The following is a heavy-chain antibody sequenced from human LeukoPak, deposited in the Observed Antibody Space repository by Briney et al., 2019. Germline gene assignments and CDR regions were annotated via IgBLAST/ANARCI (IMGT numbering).Heavy chain of an antibody. CDR3: ARHSSGSDY. CDR2: IYYSGST. D-gene: IGHD6-19*01. V-gene: IGHV4-39*01. J-gene: IGHJ4*02. Sequence: PSETLSLTCTVSGGSISSSSYSWGWIRQPPGKGLEWVGSIYYSGSTYFNPSLESRVTISVGTSKNQFSLNLSSVTAADTAVYYCARHSSGSDYWGQGTLVTVSS. CDR1: GGSISSSSYS.